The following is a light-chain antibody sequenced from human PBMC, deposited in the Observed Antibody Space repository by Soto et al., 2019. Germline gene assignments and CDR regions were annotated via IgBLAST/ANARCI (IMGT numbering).Light chain of an antibody. CDR3: QTWGTGIHYV. CDR1: SGHSSYA. J-gene: IGLJ1*01. V-gene: IGLV4-69*01. Sequence: QPVLTQSPSASASLGASVKLTRTLTSGHSSYAIAWHKQQPEKGPRYLMKLNSDGSHSKGNGIPDRFSGSSSVAARYLTISCLQSEDEADYYCQTWGTGIHYVFGTGSKLTVL. CDR2: LNSDGSH.